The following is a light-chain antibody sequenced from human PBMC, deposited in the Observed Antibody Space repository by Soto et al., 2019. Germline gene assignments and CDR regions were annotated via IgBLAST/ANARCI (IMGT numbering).Light chain of an antibody. CDR3: QQDYNLPYT. Sequence: EIVMTQSPATLSLSPGERATLSCRASLSISSSYLSWYQQKPGQAPRLLIYGASTRATGIPARFSGSGSGTDFTLTISSLQPEDFAVYYCQQDYNLPYTFGQGTKLEIK. J-gene: IGKJ2*01. V-gene: IGKV3D-7*01. CDR1: LSISSSY. CDR2: GAS.